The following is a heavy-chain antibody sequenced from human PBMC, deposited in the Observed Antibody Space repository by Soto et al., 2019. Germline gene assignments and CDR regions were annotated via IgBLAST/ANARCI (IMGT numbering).Heavy chain of an antibody. CDR3: ARLNYYGSGSYDYYMDV. D-gene: IGHD3-10*01. V-gene: IGHV3-13*01. Sequence: GGSLRLSCAASGFTFSSYDMHWVRQATGKGLEWVSAIGTAGDTYYPGSVKGGFTISRENDKNSLYLQMNSLRAGDTAVYYCARLNYYGSGSYDYYMDVWGKGTTVTVSS. J-gene: IGHJ6*03. CDR1: GFTFSSYD. CDR2: IGTAGDT.